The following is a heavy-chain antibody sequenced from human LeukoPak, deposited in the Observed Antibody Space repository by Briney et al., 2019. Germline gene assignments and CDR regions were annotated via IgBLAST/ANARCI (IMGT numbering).Heavy chain of an antibody. CDR1: GFTFSSYG. D-gene: IGHD1-26*01. J-gene: IGHJ6*03. Sequence: PGGSLRLSCAASGFTFSSYGLHWVRQAPGKGLEWVAVISYDGGNKYYADSVKGRFTISRDNSKKTLYLQMNSLRAEDTAVYYCAREEGGSYFYYYYYMDVWGKGTTVTVSS. CDR2: ISYDGGNK. V-gene: IGHV3-30*03. CDR3: AREEGGSYFYYYYYMDV.